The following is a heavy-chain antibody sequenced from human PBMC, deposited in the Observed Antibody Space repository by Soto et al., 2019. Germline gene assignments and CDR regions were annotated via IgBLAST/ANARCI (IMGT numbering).Heavy chain of an antibody. CDR1: GFTFSSYA. CDR3: AKDRRWREYSSSSGDYYGMDV. Sequence: PGGSLRLSCAASGFTFSSYAMSWVRQAPGKGLEWVSAISGSGCSTYYADSVKGRFTISGEKSKNTLYLQMNSLRAEDTAVYYCAKDRRWREYSSSSGDYYGMDVWGQGTTVTVSS. CDR2: ISGSGCST. D-gene: IGHD6-6*01. J-gene: IGHJ6*02. V-gene: IGHV3-23*01.